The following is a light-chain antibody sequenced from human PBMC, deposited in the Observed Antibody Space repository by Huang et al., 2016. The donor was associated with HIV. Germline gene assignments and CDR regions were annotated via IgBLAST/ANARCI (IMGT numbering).Light chain of an antibody. Sequence: IRLTQSPSSLTASVGDRVTITCRASQVISKYLAWYQQKPGQAPKLLIYGASPLQTGVPSRFSGSGSGTDFTLTISSLQAEDFASYHCQQLNYYPLTFGGGTRVEIK. CDR1: QVISKY. J-gene: IGKJ4*01. CDR3: QQLNYYPLT. V-gene: IGKV1-9*01. CDR2: GAS.